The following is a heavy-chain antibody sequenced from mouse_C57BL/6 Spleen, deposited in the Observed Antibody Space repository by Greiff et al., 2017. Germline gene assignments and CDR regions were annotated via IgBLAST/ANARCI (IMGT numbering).Heavy chain of an antibody. CDR1: GYTFTDYN. CDR3: AREGDITTVVAPYFDY. Sequence: VQLQQSGPELVKPGASVKIPCKASGYTFTDYNMDWVKQSHGKSLEWIGDINPNNGGTIYNQKFKGKATLTVDKSSSTAYMELPSLPSDDIAVYYCAREGDITTVVAPYFDYWGQGTTLTVAS. V-gene: IGHV1-18*01. J-gene: IGHJ2*01. D-gene: IGHD1-1*01. CDR2: INPNNGGT.